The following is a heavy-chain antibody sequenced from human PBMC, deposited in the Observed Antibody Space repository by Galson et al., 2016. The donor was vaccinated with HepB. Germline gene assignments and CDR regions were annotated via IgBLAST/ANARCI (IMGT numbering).Heavy chain of an antibody. CDR1: GFTFSSYG. Sequence: SLRLSCAASGFTFSSYGMHWVRQAPGKGLEWVAVISYDGSNKYYADSVKGRFTISRDNSKNTLYLQMNSLRAEDTAVYYCAKGGDSSGYLDYWGQGTLVTVSS. V-gene: IGHV3-30*18. J-gene: IGHJ4*02. CDR2: ISYDGSNK. D-gene: IGHD3-22*01. CDR3: AKGGDSSGYLDY.